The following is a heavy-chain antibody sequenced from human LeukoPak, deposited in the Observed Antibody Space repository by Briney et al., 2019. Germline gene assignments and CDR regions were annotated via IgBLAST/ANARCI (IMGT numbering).Heavy chain of an antibody. CDR3: AREIIEAVAGMGFDY. CDR1: GFTFSSYG. Sequence: GGSLRLSCAASGFTFSSYGMHWARQAPGKGLEWVAVIWYDGSNKYYADSVKGRFTISRDNSKNTLYLQMNSLRAEDTAVYYCAREIIEAVAGMGFDYWGQGTLVTVSS. V-gene: IGHV3-33*01. J-gene: IGHJ4*02. CDR2: IWYDGSNK. D-gene: IGHD6-19*01.